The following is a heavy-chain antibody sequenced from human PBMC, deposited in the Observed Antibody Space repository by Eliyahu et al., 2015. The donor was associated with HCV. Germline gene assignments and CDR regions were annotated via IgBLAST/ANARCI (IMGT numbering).Heavy chain of an antibody. CDR1: GGSISSYY. J-gene: IGHJ5*02. CDR2: FLYRGGP. Sequence: QVQLQESGPGLVKPSETLSLTCTVSGGSISSYYWSWIRQPAGKGLEWIGRFLYRGGPNYNPSLKSRVTMSVDTSKNQFSLKLSSVTAADTAVYYCARDYSSGWYNDWANWFDPWGQGTLVTVSS. D-gene: IGHD6-19*01. V-gene: IGHV4-4*07. CDR3: ARDYSSGWYNDWANWFDP.